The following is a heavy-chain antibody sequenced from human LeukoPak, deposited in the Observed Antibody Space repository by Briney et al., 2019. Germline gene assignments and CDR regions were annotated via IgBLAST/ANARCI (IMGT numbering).Heavy chain of an antibody. V-gene: IGHV3-48*03. Sequence: GGSLRLSCAASGFTFSSYEMNWVRQAPGKGLEWVSYISSSGSTIYYADSVKGRFTISRDNAKNSLYLQMNSLRAEDTAVYYCARELDPPGYSSSWYGYWGQGTLVTVSS. CDR1: GFTFSSYE. CDR3: ARELDPPGYSSSWYGY. J-gene: IGHJ4*02. D-gene: IGHD6-13*01. CDR2: ISSSGSTI.